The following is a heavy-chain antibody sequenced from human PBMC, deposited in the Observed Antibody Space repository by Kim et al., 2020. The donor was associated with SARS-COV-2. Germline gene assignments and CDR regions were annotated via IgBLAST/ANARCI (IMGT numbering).Heavy chain of an antibody. J-gene: IGHJ6*02. V-gene: IGHV1-18*01. CDR3: ARGRPGYSYAYGMDV. Sequence: QKLQGRVTMTTDTSTSTAYMELRSLRSDDTAVYYCARGRPGYSYAYGMDVWGQGTTVTVSS. D-gene: IGHD5-18*01.